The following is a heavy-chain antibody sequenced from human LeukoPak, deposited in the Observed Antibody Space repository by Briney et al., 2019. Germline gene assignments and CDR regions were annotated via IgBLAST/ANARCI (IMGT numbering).Heavy chain of an antibody. V-gene: IGHV3-48*01. J-gene: IGHJ4*02. CDR2: ITHSGDAI. CDR1: GFTFSSIS. D-gene: IGHD7-27*01. CDR3: ARDKDWGFDY. Sequence: GGSLRLSCAASGFTFSSISMNWLRQAPGKGLEWISYITHSGDAIFYADSVRGRFTISRDNAQNSLHLQMNSLRAEDTAVYYCARDKDWGFDYWGQGTLVTVSS.